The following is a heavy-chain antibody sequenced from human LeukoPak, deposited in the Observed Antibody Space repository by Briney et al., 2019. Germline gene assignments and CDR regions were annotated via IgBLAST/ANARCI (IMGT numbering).Heavy chain of an antibody. CDR1: GYTFTGYY. D-gene: IGHD6-19*01. CDR2: INPNSGGT. V-gene: IGHV1-2*06. CDR3: ARDIAVAGVPYFDY. Sequence: GASVRVSCKASGYTFTGYYIHWVRQAPGQGLGWMGRINPNSGGTNYAQKYQGRVTITRDTSISTAYMELSRLRSDDTAVYYCARDIAVAGVPYFDYWGQGTLVTVSS. J-gene: IGHJ4*02.